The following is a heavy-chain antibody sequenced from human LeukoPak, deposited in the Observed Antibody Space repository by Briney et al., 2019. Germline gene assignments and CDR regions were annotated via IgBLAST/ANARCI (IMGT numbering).Heavy chain of an antibody. J-gene: IGHJ6*02. D-gene: IGHD2-21*01. CDR3: ARDCYPGLFGCYYYYYGMDV. Sequence: ASVKVSCKASGYTFTSYDINWVRQATGQGLEWMGWMNPNSGNTGYAQKLQGRVTMTRNTSISTAYMELSSLRSEDTAVYYCARDCYPGLFGCYYYYYGMDVWGQGTTVTVSS. V-gene: IGHV1-8*01. CDR1: GYTFTSYD. CDR2: MNPNSGNT.